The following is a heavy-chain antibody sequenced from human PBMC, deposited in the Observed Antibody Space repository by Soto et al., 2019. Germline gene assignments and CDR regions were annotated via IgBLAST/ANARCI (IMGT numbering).Heavy chain of an antibody. CDR1: GGSISSYY. CDR2: SYYSGST. D-gene: IGHD3-9*01. Sequence: SETLSLTCTVSGGSISSYYCSWIRQLLGKLLVWIGYSYYSGSTTYNPSLKSRVSLSVDTSKNQFSLKLSSVTAADSAVYYWASMNILTGYYLDHWGQGTLVTVSS. V-gene: IGHV4-59*08. J-gene: IGHJ4*02. CDR3: ASMNILTGYYLDH.